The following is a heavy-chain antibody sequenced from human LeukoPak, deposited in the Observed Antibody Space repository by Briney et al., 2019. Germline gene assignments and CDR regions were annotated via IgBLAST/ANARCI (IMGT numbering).Heavy chain of an antibody. J-gene: IGHJ5*02. Sequence: GASVKVSCKVSGNTLTELSMHWVRQAPGKGLEWMGGFDPDDGETVYAQKFQGRVTMTEDTSTDTAYMELSSLRSEDTAVYYCTTTGNYLRYNWFDPWGQGALVTVSS. D-gene: IGHD1-7*01. CDR1: GNTLTELS. CDR3: TTTGNYLRYNWFDP. CDR2: FDPDDGET. V-gene: IGHV1-24*01.